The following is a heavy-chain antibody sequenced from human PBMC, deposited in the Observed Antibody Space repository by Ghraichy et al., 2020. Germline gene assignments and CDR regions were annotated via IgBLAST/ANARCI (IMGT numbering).Heavy chain of an antibody. Sequence: SETLSLTCTVSGGSISRSYWSWLRQPPGKGLEWFGYIYYRGSTYYNLSLKSRVTISVDTSENQFSLKLNSVTAADTAVYYCARGVAGLVSNWFDPWGQGTLVTVSS. CDR1: GGSISRSY. CDR3: ARGVAGLVSNWFDP. J-gene: IGHJ5*02. D-gene: IGHD6-19*01. CDR2: IYYRGST. V-gene: IGHV4-59*01.